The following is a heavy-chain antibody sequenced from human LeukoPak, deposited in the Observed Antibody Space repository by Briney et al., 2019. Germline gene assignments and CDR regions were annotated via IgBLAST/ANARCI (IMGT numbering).Heavy chain of an antibody. D-gene: IGHD3-10*01. CDR3: AKFVNYGSYYYYYYIDV. CDR2: ISESGDST. V-gene: IGHV3-23*01. Sequence: GGSLRLSCAASKFTFSRYAMSWVRQAPGKGLEWVSSISESGDSTYYADSVKGRFTISRDNSKNTLYLQMNSLRAEDTAVYYCAKFVNYGSYYYYYYIDVWGKGTTVTVSS. CDR1: KFTFSRYA. J-gene: IGHJ6*03.